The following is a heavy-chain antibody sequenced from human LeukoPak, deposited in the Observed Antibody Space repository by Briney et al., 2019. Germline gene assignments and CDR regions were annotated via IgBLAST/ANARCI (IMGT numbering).Heavy chain of an antibody. CDR1: GYTFTSYD. Sequence: ASVKVSCQRCGYTFTSYDINGVRQATGQGLDWMGWMNHNRGNTGYAQTFQGRVAMTRNTSISTAYMDLSRPRSEDTAVYYCATVPPRAKTRGFELEYWGQGTLVTVSS. V-gene: IGHV1-8*01. CDR2: MNHNRGNT. CDR3: ATVPPRAKTRGFELEY. J-gene: IGHJ4*02. D-gene: IGHD6-13*01.